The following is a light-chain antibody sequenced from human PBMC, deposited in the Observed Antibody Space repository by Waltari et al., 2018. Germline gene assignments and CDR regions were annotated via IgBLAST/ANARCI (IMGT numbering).Light chain of an antibody. V-gene: IGLV2-14*03. Sequence: QSALTQPAPVSGSPGQSITISCTGTSNDVGDYNYVSWYQHQSGKAPKLMIYDVTEPPSGVSNRFSGSKSGNTASLTISGLQAYDEADYYCTSFSTMSTSLFGGGTKVTVL. CDR2: DVT. CDR1: SNDVGDYNY. J-gene: IGLJ3*02. CDR3: TSFSTMSTSL.